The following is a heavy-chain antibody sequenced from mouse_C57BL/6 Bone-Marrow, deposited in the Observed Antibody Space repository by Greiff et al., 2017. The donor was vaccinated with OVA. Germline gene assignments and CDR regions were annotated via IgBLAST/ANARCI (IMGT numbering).Heavy chain of an antibody. CDR2: ISSGSSTI. CDR3: ARINYWYFDV. Sequence: EVKVVESGGGLVKPGGSLKLSCAASGFTFSDYGMHWVRQAPEKGLEWVAYISSGSSTIYSADTVKGRFTISRDNAKNTLFLQMTSLRSEDTAMYYCARINYWYFDVWGTGTTVTVSS. CDR1: GFTFSDYG. J-gene: IGHJ1*03. V-gene: IGHV5-17*01.